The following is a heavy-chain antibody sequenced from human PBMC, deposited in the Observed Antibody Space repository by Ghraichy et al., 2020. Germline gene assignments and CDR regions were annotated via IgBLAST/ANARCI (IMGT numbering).Heavy chain of an antibody. D-gene: IGHD5-18*01. Sequence: ESLNISCAASGFTVSSNYMSWVRQAPGKGLEWVSVIYSGGSTYYADSVKGRFTISRDNSKNTLYLQMNSLRAEDTAVYYCARGGYSYSDAFDIWGQGTMVTVSS. CDR2: IYSGGST. J-gene: IGHJ3*02. V-gene: IGHV3-53*01. CDR1: GFTVSSNY. CDR3: ARGGYSYSDAFDI.